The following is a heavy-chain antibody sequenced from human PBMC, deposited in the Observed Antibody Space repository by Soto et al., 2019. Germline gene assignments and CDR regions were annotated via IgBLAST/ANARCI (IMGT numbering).Heavy chain of an antibody. CDR1: GGTFSSFA. V-gene: IGHV1-69*10. D-gene: IGHD4-17*01. CDR3: AKDPNGDYVGGFEM. J-gene: IGHJ3*02. CDR2: ILPMLHTT. Sequence: ASVKVSCKASGGTFSSFAVSWVRQAPGQGLEWMGRILPMLHTTNYAQKFQDRLTITADTSTNTAYMDLRSLRSEDTAVYYCAKDPNGDYVGGFEMCGQGTKVTVSS.